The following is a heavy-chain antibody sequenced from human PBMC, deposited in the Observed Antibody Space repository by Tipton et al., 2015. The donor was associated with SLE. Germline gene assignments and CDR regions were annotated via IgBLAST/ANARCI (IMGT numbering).Heavy chain of an antibody. D-gene: IGHD2-8*01. CDR1: GFTFRTYG. J-gene: IGHJ4*02. CDR3: ASILGNTNPSDF. Sequence: LRLSCAASGFTFRTYGMHWVRQAPGKGLEWVSFIRFDGNVKQYADSVRGRFTISRDNSKNTLSLQMDSLRPEDTSIYYCASILGNTNPSDFWGQGTLVTVSS. V-gene: IGHV3-30*02. CDR2: IRFDGNVK.